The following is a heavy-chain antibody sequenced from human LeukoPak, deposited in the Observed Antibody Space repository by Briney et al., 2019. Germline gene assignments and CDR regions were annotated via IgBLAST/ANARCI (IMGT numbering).Heavy chain of an antibody. CDR1: EFSVSSNY. CDR2: IYSGGTT. D-gene: IGHD6-19*01. J-gene: IGHJ4*02. Sequence: PGGSLRLSCAASEFSVSSNYMTWVRQAPGKGLECVSIIYSGGTTYYADSVRGRFTISRDNSKNTLYLQMNSLRAEDTAVYYCAGAPSSGWPDFDYWGQGTLVTVSS. CDR3: AGAPSSGWPDFDY. V-gene: IGHV3-66*01.